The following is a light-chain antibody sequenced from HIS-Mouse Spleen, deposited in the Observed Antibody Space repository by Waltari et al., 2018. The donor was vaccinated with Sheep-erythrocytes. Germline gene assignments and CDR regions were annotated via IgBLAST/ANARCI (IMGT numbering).Light chain of an antibody. V-gene: IGLV2-23*01. CDR1: SSDVGMYNL. CDR2: EGS. J-gene: IGLJ3*02. CDR3: CSYAGSSTWV. Sequence: QSALTQPASVSGSPGQSITISCTGTSSDVGMYNLVSWYQQHPGKAPKPTIYEGSKRPSGVSNRFSGSKSGNTASLTISGLQAEDEADYYCCSYAGSSTWVFGGGTKLTVL.